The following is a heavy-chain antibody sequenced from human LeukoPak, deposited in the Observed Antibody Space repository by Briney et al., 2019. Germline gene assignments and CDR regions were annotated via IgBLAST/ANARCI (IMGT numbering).Heavy chain of an antibody. CDR3: ARVNSRLAYFDY. V-gene: IGHV4-34*01. CDR2: IYHSGNT. D-gene: IGHD6-25*01. J-gene: IGHJ4*02. CDR1: GGPFSGYY. Sequence: SETLSLTCAVYGGPFSGYYWSWIRQPPGKGLEWIGSIYHSGNTYYNPSLKSRLTISLDTSKNQFSLKLRSVTAADTAVYYCARVNSRLAYFDYWGQGTLVTVSS.